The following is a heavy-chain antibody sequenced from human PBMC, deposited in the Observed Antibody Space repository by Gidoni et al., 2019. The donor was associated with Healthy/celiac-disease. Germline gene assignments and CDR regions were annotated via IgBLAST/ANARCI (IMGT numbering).Heavy chain of an antibody. CDR2: IRSSSSYI. CDR1: GFTFSSYS. D-gene: IGHD3-9*01. Sequence: EVQLVESGGGLVKPGGSLRLSCAASGFTFSSYSMNWVRQAPGKGVEWVSSIRSSSSYIYYADSVKGRFTISRDNAKNSLYLQMNSLRAEDTAVYYCARDIRGYYDILTGSVYWGQGTLVTVSS. V-gene: IGHV3-21*01. CDR3: ARDIRGYYDILTGSVY. J-gene: IGHJ4*02.